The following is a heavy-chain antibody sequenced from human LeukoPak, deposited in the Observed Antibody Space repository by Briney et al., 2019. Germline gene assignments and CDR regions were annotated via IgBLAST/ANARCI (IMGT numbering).Heavy chain of an antibody. D-gene: IGHD5-18*01. CDR3: ARLGYSYESDY. CDR2: ISYDGSNK. J-gene: IGHJ4*02. CDR1: GFTFSSYA. Sequence: GRSLRLSCAASGFTFSSYAMHWVRQAPGKGLEWVAFISYDGSNKYYADSVKGRFTISRVNSKNTLYLQMNSLRAEDTAVYYCARLGYSYESDYWGQGTLVTVSS. V-gene: IGHV3-30*04.